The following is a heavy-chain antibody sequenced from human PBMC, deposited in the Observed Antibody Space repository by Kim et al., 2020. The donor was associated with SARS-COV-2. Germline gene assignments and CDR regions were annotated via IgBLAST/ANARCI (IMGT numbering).Heavy chain of an antibody. CDR3: AKDPSLWTGYYMDV. V-gene: IGHV3-43*02. D-gene: IGHD2-21*01. CDR1: GFRFNDYA. Sequence: GGSLRLSCVASGFRFNDYAMHWVRQAPGKGLEWVSLISGDGSSTYYLNSVKGRFTVSRDNSKNSLYLQMDSLGFEDTALYYCAKDPSLWTGYYMDVWGKGATVTVSS. CDR2: ISGDGSST. J-gene: IGHJ6*03.